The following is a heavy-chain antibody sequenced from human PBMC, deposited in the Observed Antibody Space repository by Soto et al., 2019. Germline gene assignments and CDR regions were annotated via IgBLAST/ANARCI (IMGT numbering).Heavy chain of an antibody. D-gene: IGHD2-2*01. J-gene: IGHJ6*02. CDR2: IIPIFGTA. Sequence: SVKVSCKASGGTFSSYAISWVRQAPGQGLEXMGGIIPIFGTANYAQKFQGRVTITADESTSTAYMELSSLRSEDTAVYYCASIDCSSTSCYAPLYYYGMDVWGQGTTVTVCS. V-gene: IGHV1-69*13. CDR3: ASIDCSSTSCYAPLYYYGMDV. CDR1: GGTFSSYA.